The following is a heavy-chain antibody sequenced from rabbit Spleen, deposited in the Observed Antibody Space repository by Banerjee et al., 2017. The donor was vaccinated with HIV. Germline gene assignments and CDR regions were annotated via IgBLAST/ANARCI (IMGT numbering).Heavy chain of an antibody. CDR2: IDPIFGST. CDR3: VRGASSSGYYNL. J-gene: IGHJ4*01. CDR1: GFDFSGYY. V-gene: IGHV1S7*01. Sequence: QLVESGGGLVQPGGSLKLSCKASGFDFSGYYMSWVRQAPGKGLEWIGYIDPIFGSTYYASWVNGRFTISSHNAQNTLYLQLNSLTVADTATYFCVRGASSSGYYNLWGQGTLVTVS. D-gene: IGHD1-1*01.